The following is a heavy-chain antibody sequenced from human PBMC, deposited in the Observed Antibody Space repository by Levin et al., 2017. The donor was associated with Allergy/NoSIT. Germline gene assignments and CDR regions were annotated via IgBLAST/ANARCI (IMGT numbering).Heavy chain of an antibody. CDR3: ARRLPLTVGAAYGMDV. V-gene: IGHV4-59*01. D-gene: IGHD1-26*01. Sequence: PSETLSLTCTVSGGSISSYYWSWIRQPPGKGLEWIGYIYYSGSTNYNPSLKSRVTISVDTSKNQFSLKLSSVTAADTAVYYCARRLPLTVGAAYGMDVWGQGTTVTVSS. CDR2: IYYSGST. CDR1: GGSISSYY. J-gene: IGHJ6*02.